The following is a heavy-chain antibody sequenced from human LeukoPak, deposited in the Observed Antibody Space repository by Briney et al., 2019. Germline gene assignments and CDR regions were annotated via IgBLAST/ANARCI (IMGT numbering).Heavy chain of an antibody. J-gene: IGHJ3*02. Sequence: SQTLSLTCTDSSVATSTYYCTWIPQPPGNELESIGYIYYSESTKYSPSLKSRLTISVGTSKNQVSLRLPSVLAADTAVYYCAGHICGATKEVSAFDIWGQGTMVNVSS. CDR1: SVATSTYY. V-gene: IGHV4-59*08. CDR3: AGHICGATKEVSAFDI. D-gene: IGHD1-26*01. CDR2: IYYSEST.